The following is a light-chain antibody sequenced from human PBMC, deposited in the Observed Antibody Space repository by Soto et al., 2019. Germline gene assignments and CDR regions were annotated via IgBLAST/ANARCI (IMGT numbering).Light chain of an antibody. CDR3: SSYTISSTRATYV. V-gene: IGLV2-14*03. CDR1: SSDVGGYNY. Sequence: QSVLTQPASVSGSPGQSITISCTGTSSDVGGYNYVSWYQHHPGKAPKLMIYDVSNRPSGVSNRFSGSKSGNTASLIISGLQAEDEADYYCSSYTISSTRATYVLGTGTKVTFL. CDR2: DVS. J-gene: IGLJ1*01.